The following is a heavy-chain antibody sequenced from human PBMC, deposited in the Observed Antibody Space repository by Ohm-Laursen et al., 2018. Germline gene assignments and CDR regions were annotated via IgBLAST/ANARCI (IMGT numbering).Heavy chain of an antibody. V-gene: IGHV3-30*18. CDR3: AKGGFSSNLGSYFDY. Sequence: SLRLSCTAFGFTFSSYGMHWVRQAPGKGLEWVAVISYDGSNKYYADSVKGRFTISRDNSKNTLYLQMNSLRAEDTAVYYCAKGGFSSNLGSYFDYWGQGTLVTVSS. D-gene: IGHD6-13*01. CDR2: ISYDGSNK. CDR1: GFTFSSYG. J-gene: IGHJ4*02.